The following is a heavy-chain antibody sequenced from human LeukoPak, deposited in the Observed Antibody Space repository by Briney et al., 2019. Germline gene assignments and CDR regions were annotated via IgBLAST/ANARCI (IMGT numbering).Heavy chain of an antibody. Sequence: SETLSLTCTVSGGSISSGNYYWGWIRQPPGKGLEWIGTIYNSGSTYYNPSLKSRITMSVDTSENEFSLKLSSVTAADTAVYYCASGRGYSYGFYNWFDVWGQGTLVTVSS. V-gene: IGHV4-39*07. CDR3: ASGRGYSYGFYNWFDV. CDR1: GGSISSGNYY. D-gene: IGHD5-18*01. J-gene: IGHJ5*02. CDR2: IYNSGST.